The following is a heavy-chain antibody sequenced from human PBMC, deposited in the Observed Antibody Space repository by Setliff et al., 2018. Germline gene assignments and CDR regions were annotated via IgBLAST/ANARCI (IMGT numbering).Heavy chain of an antibody. V-gene: IGHV3-7*01. CDR3: AREYYDSSGFSYGMDV. Sequence: GGSLRLSCGASGFTYNNCWVSWVRQAPGKGLEWLASINPDGSEKYYVDSVKGRFTISRDNSKNTQYLQMHSLRVEDTAVYYCAREYYDSSGFSYGMDVWGQGTTVTVSS. CDR2: INPDGSEK. D-gene: IGHD3-22*01. J-gene: IGHJ6*02. CDR1: GFTYNNCW.